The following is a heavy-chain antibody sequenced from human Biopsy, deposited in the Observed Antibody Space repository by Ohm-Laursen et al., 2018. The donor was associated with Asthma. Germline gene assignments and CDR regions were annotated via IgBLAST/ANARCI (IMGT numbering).Heavy chain of an antibody. CDR3: ARIPRRSGSYVVDY. Sequence: SQTLSLTCTVSGDSIISGGCCWNWIRQHPGKGLEWIGYIHHSGTSYFNPSLKSRVSFSRDTSKNQLSLRLSSVTAADTAMYYCARIPRRSGSYVVDYWGQGTLVTVSS. V-gene: IGHV4-31*03. D-gene: IGHD6-19*01. J-gene: IGHJ4*02. CDR1: GDSIISGGCC. CDR2: IHHSGTS.